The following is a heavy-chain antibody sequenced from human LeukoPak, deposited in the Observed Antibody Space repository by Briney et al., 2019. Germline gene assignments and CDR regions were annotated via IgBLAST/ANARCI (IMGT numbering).Heavy chain of an antibody. J-gene: IGHJ4*02. Sequence: PSETLSLTCTVSGGSINNHYWSWIRQPPGKGLEWIGYIYYSGSTYYNPSLKSRVTISVDTSKNQFSLKLSSVTAADTAVYYCARGDLRWSTFDYWGQGTLVTVSS. CDR1: GGSINNHY. CDR3: ARGDLRWSTFDY. V-gene: IGHV4-59*06. CDR2: IYYSGST. D-gene: IGHD4-17*01.